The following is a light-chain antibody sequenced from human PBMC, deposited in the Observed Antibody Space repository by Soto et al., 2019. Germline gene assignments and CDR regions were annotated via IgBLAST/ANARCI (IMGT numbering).Light chain of an antibody. CDR1: QSVNNNY. Sequence: EIVLTQSPGTLSLSPGERATLSCRASQSVNNNYLAWYQQKPGQAPRLLIYGASSRATGIPDRFSGSGSGTDFTLNISRLEPEDVAVYYCQQYGNSPYTFGQGTRLGIK. J-gene: IGKJ2*01. V-gene: IGKV3-20*01. CDR3: QQYGNSPYT. CDR2: GAS.